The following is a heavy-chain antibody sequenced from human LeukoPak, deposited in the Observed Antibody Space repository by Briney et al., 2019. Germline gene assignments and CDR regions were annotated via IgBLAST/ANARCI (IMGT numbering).Heavy chain of an antibody. CDR1: GFSLNNARVG. CDR2: IFSNDEK. Sequence: ESGPVLVKPTETLTLTCTVSGFSLNNARVGVSWIRQPPGKALEWLAHIFSNDEKSYSTSLKNRLTISKDTSKSQVVLTMTNMDPVDTATYYCARLDSSTWYIDYWGQGTLVTVSS. CDR3: ARLDSSTWYIDY. D-gene: IGHD6-13*01. J-gene: IGHJ4*02. V-gene: IGHV2-26*01.